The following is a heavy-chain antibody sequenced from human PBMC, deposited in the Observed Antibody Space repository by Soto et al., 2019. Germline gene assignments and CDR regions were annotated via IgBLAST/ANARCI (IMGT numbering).Heavy chain of an antibody. J-gene: IGHJ4*02. CDR2: VDGSGAAP. D-gene: IGHD3-9*01. V-gene: IGHV3-23*01. CDR1: GFTFINHA. Sequence: LRLSCATSGFTFINHAMTWVRQAPGKAPQWVATVDGSGAAPFYAESVKGRFTISRDNSKNTLYLQMNSLRAEDTAVYFCAKWEVFVTGHLAAQSSLDSWGQGTLVTVSS. CDR3: AKWEVFVTGHLAAQSSLDS.